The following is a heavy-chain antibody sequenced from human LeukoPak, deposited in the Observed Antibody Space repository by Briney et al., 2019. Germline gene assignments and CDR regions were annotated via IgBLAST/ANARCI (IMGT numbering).Heavy chain of an antibody. V-gene: IGHV4-39*01. CDR2: IYHNGET. J-gene: IGHJ4*02. Sequence: PSETLSLTCNVSGGSISTSTSYYWGWIRQPPGKGLDWIGSIYHNGETSYSPSLTGRLTISVATSKNQFSLRLRSVTAADTAVYYCARHRAAQLSKFDFWGQGTLVTVSS. CDR3: ARHRAAQLSKFDF. D-gene: IGHD1-1*01. CDR1: GGSISTSTSYY.